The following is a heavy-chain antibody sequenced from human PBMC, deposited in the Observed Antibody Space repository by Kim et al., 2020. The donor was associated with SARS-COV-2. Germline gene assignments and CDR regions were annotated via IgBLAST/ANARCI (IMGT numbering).Heavy chain of an antibody. V-gene: IGHV7-4-1*02. CDR3: ARDPFLYSSSWYEFDY. Sequence: ASVKVSCKASGYTFTSYAMNWVRQAPGQGLEWMGWINTNTGNPTYAQGFTGRFVFSLDTSVSTAYLQISSLKAEDTAVYYCARDPFLYSSSWYEFDYWGQGTLVTVSS. CDR1: GYTFTSYA. D-gene: IGHD6-13*01. J-gene: IGHJ4*02. CDR2: INTNTGNP.